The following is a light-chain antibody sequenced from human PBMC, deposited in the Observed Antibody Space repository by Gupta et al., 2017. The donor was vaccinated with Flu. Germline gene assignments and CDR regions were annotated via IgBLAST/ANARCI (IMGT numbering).Light chain of an antibody. CDR2: AAS. CDR3: QQRDSSFII. J-gene: IGKJ4*01. Sequence: DIQMTQSPSSLSASVGDRVTITCRAGQKVNNYLNWYQQKPGQTPQLLIYAASNLQTGVPARFSGSGSGTDFTLTISSLQPEDFATYYCQQRDSSFIIFGGRTMVEI. V-gene: IGKV1-39*01. CDR1: QKVNNY.